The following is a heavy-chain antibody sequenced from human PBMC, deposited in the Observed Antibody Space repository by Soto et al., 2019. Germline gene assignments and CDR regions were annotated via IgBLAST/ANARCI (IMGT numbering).Heavy chain of an antibody. CDR1: GDSIGCHVW. V-gene: IGHV4-4*02. CDR2: VYHNELT. Sequence: SETLSLPCDVSGDSIGCHVWWPWVRQPNGKGREWIGEVYHNELTDYNPSLRGRATRSADMSKNQFSRRVTSVTDADTAIDYCARDAALPGEADRFDYWGQGALVTVSS. D-gene: IGHD2-15*01. CDR3: ARDAALPGEADRFDY. J-gene: IGHJ4*02.